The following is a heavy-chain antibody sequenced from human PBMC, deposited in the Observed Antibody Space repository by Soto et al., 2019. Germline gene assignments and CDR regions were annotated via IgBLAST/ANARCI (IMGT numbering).Heavy chain of an antibody. CDR2: IYHTGTT. CDR1: GVSVSSNNW. CDR3: ARVVNPYCSGGTCYPLALPDS. V-gene: IGHV4-4*02. D-gene: IGHD2-15*01. J-gene: IGHJ4*02. Sequence: QVQLQESGPGLVKPSGTLSLTCAVSGVSVSSNNWWTWVRQSPGEGLEWLGNIYHTGTTNYNPSLKSRLTMSIDTSKNHFSLSLSSVTAADTGLYYCARVVNPYCSGGTCYPLALPDSWGQGTLVTVSS.